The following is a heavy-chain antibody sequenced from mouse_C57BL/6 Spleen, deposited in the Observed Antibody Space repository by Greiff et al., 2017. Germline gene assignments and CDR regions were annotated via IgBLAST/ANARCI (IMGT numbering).Heavy chain of an antibody. CDR3: AIRGSDWFAY. D-gene: IGHD1-1*01. V-gene: IGHV1-81*01. Sequence: LQQSGAELARPGASVKLSCKASGYTFTSYGISWVKQRTGQGLEWIGEIYPRSGNTYYNEKFKGKATLTADKSSSTAYMELRSLTSEDSAVYFCAIRGSDWFAYWGQGTLVTVSA. CDR2: IYPRSGNT. CDR1: GYTFTSYG. J-gene: IGHJ3*01.